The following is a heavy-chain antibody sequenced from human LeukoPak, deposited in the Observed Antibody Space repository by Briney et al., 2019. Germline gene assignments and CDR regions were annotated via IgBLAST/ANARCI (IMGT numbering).Heavy chain of an antibody. Sequence: SETLSLTCTVSGDSVSSGSYFWSWIRQPSGKGLEWIGYISYSGSTSYNSSLKSRVTISVDTSKNQFSLKLSSMTAADTAVYFCVKMAEWFVPWGQGTLVTVSS. V-gene: IGHV4-61*01. CDR3: VKMAEWFVP. CDR1: GDSVSSGSYF. J-gene: IGHJ5*02. CDR2: ISYSGST. D-gene: IGHD5-24*01.